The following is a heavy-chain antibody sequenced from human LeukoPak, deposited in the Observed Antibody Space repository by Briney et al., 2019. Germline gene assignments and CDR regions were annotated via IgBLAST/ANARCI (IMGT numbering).Heavy chain of an antibody. V-gene: IGHV1-8*01. Sequence: ASVKVSCKASGYTFTSYDINWVRQATGQGLEWMGWMNPNSGNTGYAQKFQSRVTMTRNTSISTAYMELSSLRSEDTAVYYCARGSEYDSSGFANYWGQGTLVTVSS. CDR2: MNPNSGNT. CDR1: GYTFTSYD. D-gene: IGHD3-22*01. CDR3: ARGSEYDSSGFANY. J-gene: IGHJ4*02.